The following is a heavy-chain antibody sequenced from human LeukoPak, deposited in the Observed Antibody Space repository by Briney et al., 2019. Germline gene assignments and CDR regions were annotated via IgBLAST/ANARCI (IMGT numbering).Heavy chain of an antibody. CDR3: ARHGVATIPYFDY. CDR2: IYPGDSDT. D-gene: IGHD5-12*01. CDR1: GYSFTSYW. Sequence: GESLKISCKGSGYSFTSYWIGWVRHMPGKGLEWMGIIYPGDSDTRYSPSFQGQVTISADKSISTAYLQWSSLKASDTAMYYCARHGVATIPYFDYWGQGTLVTVSS. J-gene: IGHJ4*02. V-gene: IGHV5-51*01.